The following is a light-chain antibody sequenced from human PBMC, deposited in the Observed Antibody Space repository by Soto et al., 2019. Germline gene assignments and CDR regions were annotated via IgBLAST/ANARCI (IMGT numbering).Light chain of an antibody. V-gene: IGLV2-8*01. Sequence: QSALTQPPSASGSPGQSVTISCTGTSSDVGGYNYVSWYQQHPGKAPKLMIYEVSKRPSGVHDRFSGSKSGNTASLTVSGLQAEDEADYYCSSYAGSNNLGVFGTGTKVTVL. CDR3: SSYAGSNNLGV. J-gene: IGLJ1*01. CDR1: SSDVGGYNY. CDR2: EVS.